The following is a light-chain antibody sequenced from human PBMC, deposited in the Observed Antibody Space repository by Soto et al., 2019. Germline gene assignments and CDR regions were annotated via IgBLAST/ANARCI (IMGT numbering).Light chain of an antibody. J-gene: IGKJ3*01. CDR1: QSISSY. Sequence: DIQMTQSPSSLSASVGDRVTITCRASQSISSYLNWYQQIPGKAPKFLIYSASSLQSGVPSRFSGSGSGTDFTLTISSLQPVDFATYYCQQSYSTPFTFGPGTKVDIK. V-gene: IGKV1-39*01. CDR2: SAS. CDR3: QQSYSTPFT.